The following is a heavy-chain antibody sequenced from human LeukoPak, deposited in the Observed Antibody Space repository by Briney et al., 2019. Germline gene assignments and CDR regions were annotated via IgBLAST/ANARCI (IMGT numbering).Heavy chain of an antibody. CDR1: GFPFGSYV. J-gene: IGHJ4*02. Sequence: PGGSLRLSCEGSGFPFGSYVMSWVRQAPGKWLEWIAYINHNAEMIFYPDFVKGRFTISRDNPKKSLYLQMNALRYEDTAIYYCARDHDWAFDLWGQGTLVTVSS. CDR3: ARDHDWAFDL. V-gene: IGHV3-48*02. CDR2: INHNAEMI. D-gene: IGHD3-9*01.